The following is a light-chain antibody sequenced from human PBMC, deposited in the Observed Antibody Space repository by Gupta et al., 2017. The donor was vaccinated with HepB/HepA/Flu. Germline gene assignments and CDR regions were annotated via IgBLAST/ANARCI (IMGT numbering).Light chain of an antibody. Sequence: QSALTQPPSVSGSPGQSVTISCTGPTSDVGSYNRVSWYQQPPGTAPKLMIYEVSNRPSGVPDRFSGSKSGNTASLTISGLQAEDEADYYCSSYTTNSPYVFGTGTKVTVL. CDR3: SSYTTNSPYV. CDR2: EVS. V-gene: IGLV2-18*02. CDR1: TSDVGSYNR. J-gene: IGLJ1*01.